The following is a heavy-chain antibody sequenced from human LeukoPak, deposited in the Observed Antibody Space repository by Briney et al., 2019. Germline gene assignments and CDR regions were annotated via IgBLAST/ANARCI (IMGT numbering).Heavy chain of an antibody. CDR3: TRELGYYGSGFDY. CDR1: GFTFGDYA. D-gene: IGHD3-10*01. J-gene: IGHJ4*02. Sequence: SGGSLRLSCTASGFTFGDYAMSWFRQAPGKGLEWVGFIRSKAYGGTTEYAASVKGRFTISRDDPKSIAYLQMNSLKTEDTAVYYCTRELGYYGSGFDYWGQGTLVTVSS. V-gene: IGHV3-49*03. CDR2: IRSKAYGGTT.